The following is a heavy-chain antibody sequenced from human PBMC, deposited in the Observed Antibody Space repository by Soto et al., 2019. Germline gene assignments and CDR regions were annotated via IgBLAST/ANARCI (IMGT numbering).Heavy chain of an antibody. D-gene: IGHD4-17*01. CDR1: GFTFSDYY. V-gene: IGHV3-11*01. J-gene: IGHJ4*02. CDR3: ARDNLDYGDYKGYFDY. Sequence: GSLRLSCAASGFTFSDYYMSWIRQAPGKGLEWVSYISSSGSTIYYADSVKGRSTISRDNAKNSLYLQMNSLRAEDTAVYYCARDNLDYGDYKGYFDYWGQGTLVTVSS. CDR2: ISSSGSTI.